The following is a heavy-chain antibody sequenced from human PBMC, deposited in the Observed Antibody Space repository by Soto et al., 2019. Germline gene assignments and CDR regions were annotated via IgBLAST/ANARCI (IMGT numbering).Heavy chain of an antibody. CDR1: GFSLNTSYEG. D-gene: IGHD6-19*01. CDR3: SRKLATAMAGQSLAFDH. Sequence: SGPTLVNPTQTLTLTCTFSGFSLNTSYEGVGWIRQPPGKAPEWLALIYYNDDKRYSPSLRTRLTITQDTSYNRVVLTMTKMEPDDTATYYCSRKLATAMAGQSLAFDHWGQGILVTVSS. V-gene: IGHV2-5*01. J-gene: IGHJ4*01. CDR2: IYYNDDK.